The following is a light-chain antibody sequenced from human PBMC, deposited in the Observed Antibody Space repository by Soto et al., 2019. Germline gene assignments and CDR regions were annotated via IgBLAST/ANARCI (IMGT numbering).Light chain of an antibody. Sequence: DVVMTQSPVTLPVILGQPASSSCRSSQSLVYSNVNTHLNWFHQSPVQSPRRLIHQVSHRDSGVTERFSGSGSGTAVTLESSRVDAEDGGVYYCMQGTHWPRTFGGGTTVEIK. CDR2: QVS. V-gene: IGKV2-30*01. CDR3: MQGTHWPRT. J-gene: IGKJ4*02. CDR1: QSLVYSNVNTH.